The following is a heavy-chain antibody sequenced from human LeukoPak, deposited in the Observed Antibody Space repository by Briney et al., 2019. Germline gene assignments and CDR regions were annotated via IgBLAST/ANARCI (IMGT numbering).Heavy chain of an antibody. D-gene: IGHD3-16*01. CDR3: ARGALGGRSPYNWFDP. J-gene: IGHJ5*02. V-gene: IGHV1-46*01. Sequence: ASVKVSCKASGYTFTSYYMHWVRQAPGQGLEWMGIINPSGGSTSYAQKFQGRVTMTRDTSTSTVCMELSSLRSEDTAVYYCARGALGGRSPYNWFDPWGQGTLVTVSS. CDR1: GYTFTSYY. CDR2: INPSGGST.